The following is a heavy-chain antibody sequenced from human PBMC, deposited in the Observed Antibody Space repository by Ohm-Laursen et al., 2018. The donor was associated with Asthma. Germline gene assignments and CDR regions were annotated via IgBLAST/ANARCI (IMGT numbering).Heavy chain of an antibody. D-gene: IGHD6-6*01. CDR2: ISYDGSNK. CDR3: ASPYSGSAY. Sequence: SLRLSCTASGFTFSSYAMHWVRQAPGKGLEWVAVISYDGSNKYYADSVKGRFTISRDNSKNTLYLQMNSLRAEDTAVYYCASPYSGSAYWGQGTLVTVSS. J-gene: IGHJ4*02. CDR1: GFTFSSYA. V-gene: IGHV3-30-3*01.